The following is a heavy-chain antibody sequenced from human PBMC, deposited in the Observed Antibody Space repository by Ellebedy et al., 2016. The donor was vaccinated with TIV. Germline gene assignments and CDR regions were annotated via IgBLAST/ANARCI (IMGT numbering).Heavy chain of an antibody. V-gene: IGHV3-7*01. CDR3: ARFAVTSFNGNYYNDAFDI. D-gene: IGHD1-26*01. CDR2: IKQDGSET. CDR1: GFIFTNYW. Sequence: PGGSLRLSCTTFGFIFTNYWMSWVRQAPGKGLEWVANIKQDGSETYYVDSVKGRFTISRDNAKKSVYLQMNSLRAEDMAVYYWARFAVTSFNGNYYNDAFDIWGQGTMVTVSS. J-gene: IGHJ3*02.